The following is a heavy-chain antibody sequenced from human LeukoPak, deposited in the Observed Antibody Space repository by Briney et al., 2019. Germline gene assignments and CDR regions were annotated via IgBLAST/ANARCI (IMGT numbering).Heavy chain of an antibody. D-gene: IGHD3-22*01. J-gene: IGHJ4*02. Sequence: PGGSLRLSCAASGFTVSGNYMSWVRQAPGKGLEWVSSISSSSSYIYYADSVKGRFTISRDNAKNSLYLQMNSLRAEDTAVYYCARYYYDSSGFDYWGQGTLVTVSS. V-gene: IGHV3-21*04. CDR3: ARYYYDSSGFDY. CDR1: GFTVSGNY. CDR2: ISSSSSYI.